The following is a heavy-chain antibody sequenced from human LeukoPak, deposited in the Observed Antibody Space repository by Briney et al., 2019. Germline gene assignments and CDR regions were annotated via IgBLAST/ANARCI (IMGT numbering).Heavy chain of an antibody. CDR3: ARGLRGYSYGNWFDP. CDR2: INHGGIT. CDR1: GVSFSGYY. D-gene: IGHD5-18*01. V-gene: IGHV4-34*01. Sequence: SETLSLTCAVEGVSFSGYYWSWIRQPPGKGLEWIGEINHGGITTYNPSLRSRVSISIDTSKMQFSLKLRAVTAADRAVYYCARGLRGYSYGNWFDPWGQGTLVTVSS. J-gene: IGHJ5*02.